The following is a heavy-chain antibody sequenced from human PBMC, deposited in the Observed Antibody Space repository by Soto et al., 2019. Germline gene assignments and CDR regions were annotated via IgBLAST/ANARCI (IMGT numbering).Heavy chain of an antibody. J-gene: IGHJ4*02. CDR3: ARDLGMVRGEIYLDY. CDR2: ISSDSSTI. V-gene: IGHV3-48*01. D-gene: IGHD3-10*01. CDR1: GFAFRTFG. Sequence: GRSLRLSCAASGFAFRTFGMNWVRQALGKRPEWVSYISSDSSTINYADSVKGRFTISRDNAKNSLYLQMNNLRADDTAMYYCARDLGMVRGEIYLDYWGQGDVVTVSS.